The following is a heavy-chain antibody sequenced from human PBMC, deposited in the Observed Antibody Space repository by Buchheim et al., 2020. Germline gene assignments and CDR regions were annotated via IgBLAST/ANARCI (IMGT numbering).Heavy chain of an antibody. CDR2: IIPILGIA. CDR1: GGTFSSYA. J-gene: IGHJ5*02. Sequence: QVQLVQSGAEVKKPGSSVKVSCKASGGTFSSYAISWVRQAPGQGLEWMGRIIPILGIANYAQKFQGRVTITADKSTSTASMGLSSLRSENTAVYYCARSGALYYYDSSGPNWFDPWGQGTL. V-gene: IGHV1-69*04. D-gene: IGHD3-22*01. CDR3: ARSGALYYYDSSGPNWFDP.